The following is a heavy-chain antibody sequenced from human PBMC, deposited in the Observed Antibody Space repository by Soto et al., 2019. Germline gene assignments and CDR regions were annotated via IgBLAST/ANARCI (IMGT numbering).Heavy chain of an antibody. Sequence: EVQLVQSGGGLIQPGGSLRLSCAASEFIVSSNQMNWVRQAPGKGLEWVSAFYGDGSSHHADSVKGGFTISRDKSKNTLHLQMISPGVEETAVYYWEGWEESRALDVWGQGTTVTVSS. J-gene: IGHJ6*02. CDR2: FYGDGSS. V-gene: IGHV3-53*01. CDR1: EFIVSSNQ. CDR3: EGWEESRALDV. D-gene: IGHD1-26*01.